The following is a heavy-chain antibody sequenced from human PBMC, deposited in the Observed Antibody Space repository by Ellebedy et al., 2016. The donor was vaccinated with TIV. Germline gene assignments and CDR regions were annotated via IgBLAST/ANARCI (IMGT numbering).Heavy chain of an antibody. CDR1: GYTFTSYY. V-gene: IGHV1-46*01. D-gene: IGHD1-20*01. CDR2: INPSGGYT. CDR3: ARGGGYNWNDAYHFDY. J-gene: IGHJ4*02. Sequence: AASVKVSCKASGYTFTSYYMYWVRHAPGQGLEWMGTINPSGGYTTYAQKPQGRVTTTRDPSTSTVYMELNSLRTEDTAVYYCARGGGYNWNDAYHFDYWGQGTLVAVSS.